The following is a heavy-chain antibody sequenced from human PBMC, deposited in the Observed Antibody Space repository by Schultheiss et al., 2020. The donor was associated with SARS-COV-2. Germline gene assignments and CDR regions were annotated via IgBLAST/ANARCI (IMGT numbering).Heavy chain of an antibody. J-gene: IGHJ6*02. CDR3: ARFIPGEKYGVDV. Sequence: GGSLRLSCAASGFTFSSYGMHWVRQAPGKGLEWVSYISSGGSTIYYADSVKGRFTISRDNARNSLYLQMNSLRAEDTAVYYCARFIPGEKYGVDVWGQGTTVTVSS. CDR1: GFTFSSYG. D-gene: IGHD3-10*01. V-gene: IGHV3-48*04. CDR2: ISSGGSTI.